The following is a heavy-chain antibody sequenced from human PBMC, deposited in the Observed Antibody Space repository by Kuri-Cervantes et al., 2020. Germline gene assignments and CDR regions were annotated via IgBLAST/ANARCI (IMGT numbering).Heavy chain of an antibody. J-gene: IGHJ2*01. V-gene: IGHV4-39*07. Sequence: GSLRLSCTVSGGSISSSSYYWGWIRQPPGKGLEWIGSIYYSGNTYYNPSVKSRITISVDTSKNQFSLKLSSVTAADTAVYYCARGWRRYCSSTSCYAGRSYWYFDLWGRGTLVTVSS. CDR2: IYYSGNT. D-gene: IGHD2-2*01. CDR3: ARGWRRYCSSTSCYAGRSYWYFDL. CDR1: GGSISSSSYY.